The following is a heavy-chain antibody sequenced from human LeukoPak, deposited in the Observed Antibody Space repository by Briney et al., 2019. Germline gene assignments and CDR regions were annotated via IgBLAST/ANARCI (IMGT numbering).Heavy chain of an antibody. D-gene: IGHD4-11*01. Sequence: GASVKVSCKASGYTFTSYGISWVRQAPGQGLEWMGWISAYNGNTNYAQKLQGRVTMTRDTSTSTAYMELSRLRSDDTAVYYCATPGGLDSNYIFDYWGQGTLVTVSS. CDR1: GYTFTSYG. CDR3: ATPGGLDSNYIFDY. CDR2: ISAYNGNT. V-gene: IGHV1-18*01. J-gene: IGHJ4*02.